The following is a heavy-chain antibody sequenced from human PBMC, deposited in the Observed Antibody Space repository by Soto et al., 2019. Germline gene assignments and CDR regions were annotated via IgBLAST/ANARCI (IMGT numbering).Heavy chain of an antibody. CDR1: GYTFTSYD. CDR2: MNPNSGNT. J-gene: IGHJ6*02. CDR3: ARGPVVSEQWMTTVPRSHYYDYGMDG. Sequence: QVQLVQSGAEVKKPGASVKVSCKASGYTFTSYDINWVRQATGQGLEGMGWMNPNSGNTGYAQKFQGRVTMTRNTSISTAYMELSSLRSEDTAVYYCARGPVVSEQWMTTVPRSHYYDYGMDGWGQGTTVTVSS. D-gene: IGHD4-17*01. V-gene: IGHV1-8*01.